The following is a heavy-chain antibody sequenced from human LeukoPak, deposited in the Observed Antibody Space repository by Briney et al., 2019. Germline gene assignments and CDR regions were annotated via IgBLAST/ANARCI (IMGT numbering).Heavy chain of an antibody. CDR2: TYYRSKWYN. Sequence: SQTLSLTCAISGDSVSSNSATWNWIRQSPSRGHEWLGRTYYRSKWYNDYALSVKSRITINPDTSKNQFSLQLNSVTPEDTGVYYCARDLAGFGGYSYGMVDYWGQGTLVTVSS. CDR3: ARDLAGFGGYSYGMVDY. J-gene: IGHJ4*02. D-gene: IGHD5-18*01. CDR1: GDSVSSNSAT. V-gene: IGHV6-1*01.